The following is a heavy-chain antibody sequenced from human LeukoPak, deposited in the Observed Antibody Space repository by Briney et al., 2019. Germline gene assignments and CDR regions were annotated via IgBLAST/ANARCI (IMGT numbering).Heavy chain of an antibody. J-gene: IGHJ4*02. V-gene: IGHV3-23*01. CDR2: ISKGDNST. CDR3: ARGALIPDF. Sequence: GGSLRLSCAASGFTFSSHAMTWVRQAPGKGLAWVSSISKGDNSTFYADSVKGRFTISRDNSKNTVYLHMDSLRVEDTAIYYCARGALIPDFRGQGTLVTVSS. CDR1: GFTFSSHA. D-gene: IGHD2-21*01.